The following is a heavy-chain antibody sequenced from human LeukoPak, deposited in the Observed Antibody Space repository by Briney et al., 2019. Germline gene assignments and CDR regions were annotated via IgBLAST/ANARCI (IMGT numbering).Heavy chain of an antibody. CDR3: ARDGGYGDLDY. D-gene: IGHD4-17*01. J-gene: IGHJ4*02. Sequence: KAGGSLRLSCAASGFTFDDYGMNWVRQAPGKGLEWVSSISSSSSYIYYADSVKGRFTISRYNAKNSLYLQMNSLRAEDTAVYYCARDGGYGDLDYWGQGTLVTVSS. CDR1: GFTFDDYG. V-gene: IGHV3-21*01. CDR2: ISSSSSYI.